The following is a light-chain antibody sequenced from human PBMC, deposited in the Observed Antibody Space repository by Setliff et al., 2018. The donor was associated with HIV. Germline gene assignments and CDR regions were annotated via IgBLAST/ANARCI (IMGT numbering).Light chain of an antibody. Sequence: QSALTQPPSASGTPGQRVIISCSGSSSNIGRNTVNWYQQLPGTAPQLLIYSNNQRPSGVPDRFSGSKSGTSASLAISGPQSEDEADYYCAAWEDSLDGREVFGGGTQLTVL. CDR1: SSNIGRNT. CDR3: AAWEDSLDGREV. J-gene: IGLJ2*01. V-gene: IGLV1-44*01. CDR2: SNN.